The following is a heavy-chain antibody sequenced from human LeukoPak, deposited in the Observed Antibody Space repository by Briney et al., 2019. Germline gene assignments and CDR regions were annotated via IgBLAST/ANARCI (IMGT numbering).Heavy chain of an antibody. D-gene: IGHD2-21*02. V-gene: IGHV3-48*01. CDR3: ARNQNSGSDPCSLFDP. CDR1: GFTVSSYS. CDR2: ISSSSSTI. J-gene: IGHJ5*02. Sequence: GGSLRLSCAASGFTVSSYSMNWVRQAPGKGLEWVSYISSSSSTIYYADSVKGRFTISRDNAKNTLYLHMDSLRVDDTAVYFCARNQNSGSDPCSLFDPWGQGTLVIVSS.